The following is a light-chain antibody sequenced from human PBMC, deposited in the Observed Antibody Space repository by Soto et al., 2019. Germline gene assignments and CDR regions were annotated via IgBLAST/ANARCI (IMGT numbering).Light chain of an antibody. CDR3: QHYNSYSEA. Sequence: DIQMTQSPSTLSGSVGDRVTITCRASQTISSWLAWYQQKPGKAPKLLIYKASTLKSGVPSRFSGSGSGTEFTLTISSLQNDDFATYYCQHYNSYSEAFGKGTKV. V-gene: IGKV1-5*03. CDR1: QTISSW. J-gene: IGKJ1*01. CDR2: KAS.